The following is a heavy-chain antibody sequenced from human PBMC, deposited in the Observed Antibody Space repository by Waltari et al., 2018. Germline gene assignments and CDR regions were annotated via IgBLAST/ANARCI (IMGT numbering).Heavy chain of an antibody. D-gene: IGHD1-1*01. CDR2: ITSSSSYI. CDR1: GFTFSVYS. CDR3: ARAAYWNYDYFGMDV. J-gene: IGHJ6*02. V-gene: IGHV3-21*01. Sequence: EVQLVESGGGLVKPGESLRLSCAASGFTFSVYSMNWVRQAPGKGLEWVSDITSSSSYIHYADSVKGRFTISRDNAKNSLYLQMNSLRVEDTALYYCARAAYWNYDYFGMDVWGQGTTVTVTS.